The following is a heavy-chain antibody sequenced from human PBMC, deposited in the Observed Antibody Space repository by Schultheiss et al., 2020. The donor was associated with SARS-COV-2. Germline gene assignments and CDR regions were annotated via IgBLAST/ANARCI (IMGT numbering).Heavy chain of an antibody. V-gene: IGHV3-30*07. CDR1: GFTFSSYA. J-gene: IGHJ4*02. D-gene: IGHD6-19*01. CDR3: ARNHSSGWSLDY. Sequence: GGSLRLSCAASGFTFSSYAMHWVRQAPGKGLEWVAVISYDGSNKYYADSVKGRFTISRDNSKNTLYLQMNSLRAEDTAVYYCARNHSSGWSLDYWGQGTLVTVAS. CDR2: ISYDGSNK.